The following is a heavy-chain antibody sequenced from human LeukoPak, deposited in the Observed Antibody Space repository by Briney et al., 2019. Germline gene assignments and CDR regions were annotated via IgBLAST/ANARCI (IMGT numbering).Heavy chain of an antibody. CDR3: TRGFMAS. V-gene: IGHV3-49*04. J-gene: IGHJ5*02. CDR2: IRAELDGGTT. D-gene: IGHD5-24*01. Sequence: GGSLRLSCAASGFVFGDFVITWVRQAPGRGLECVGFIRAELDGGTTEYAASLEGRFTTSRDDSKGIAYLQMNSLEIDDTAIYFCTRGFMASWGQGTLVTVSS. CDR1: GFVFGDFV.